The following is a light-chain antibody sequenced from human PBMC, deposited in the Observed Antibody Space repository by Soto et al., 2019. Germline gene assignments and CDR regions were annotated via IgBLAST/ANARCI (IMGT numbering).Light chain of an antibody. J-gene: IGLJ3*02. Sequence: QSALTQPRSVSGSPGKSVTISCTGTSSDVGGYNYVSWYQQYPGEAPQVMIYDVSKRPSGVPDRFSGSKSGNTASLTISGLQAEDEADYYCCSYAGSYTWVFGGGTQLTVL. CDR2: DVS. CDR3: CSYAGSYTWV. V-gene: IGLV2-11*01. CDR1: SSDVGGYNY.